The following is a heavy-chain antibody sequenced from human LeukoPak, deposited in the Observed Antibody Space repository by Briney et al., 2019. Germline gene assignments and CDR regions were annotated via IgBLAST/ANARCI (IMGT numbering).Heavy chain of an antibody. V-gene: IGHV4-39*01. J-gene: IGHJ4*03. Sequence: SETLSLTCTVSGGSISSSGYFWGWIRQPPGKGLEWIGSMSFSGSTYYNPSLKSRVTISVDKSKNQFSLNLSSVTAADTAVYCSARFSGSYFDYWGQGTLVTASS. CDR3: ARFSGSYFDY. CDR1: GGSISSSGYF. CDR2: MSFSGST. D-gene: IGHD1-26*01.